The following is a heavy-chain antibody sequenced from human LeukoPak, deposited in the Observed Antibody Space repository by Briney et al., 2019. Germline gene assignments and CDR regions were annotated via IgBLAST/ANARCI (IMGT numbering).Heavy chain of an antibody. CDR1: GGSFSGYY. J-gene: IGHJ4*02. D-gene: IGHD4-23*01. Sequence: PSETLSLTCAVYGGSFSGYYWSWIRQPPGKGLEWIGEINHSGSTYYNPSLKSRVTISVDTSKNQFSLKLSSVTAADTAVYYCARDDQLGGVFDYWGQGTLVTVSS. V-gene: IGHV4-34*01. CDR2: INHSGST. CDR3: ARDDQLGGVFDY.